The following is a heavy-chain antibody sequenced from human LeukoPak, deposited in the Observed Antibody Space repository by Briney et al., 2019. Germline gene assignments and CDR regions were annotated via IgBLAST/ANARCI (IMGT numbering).Heavy chain of an antibody. D-gene: IGHD1-26*01. V-gene: IGHV4-39*06. CDR3: ARITGSFYFYYYMDV. CDR2: IYYTGST. CDR1: GGSIRSTSYY. Sequence: PSETLSLTCTVSGGSIRSTSYYWGYIRQPPGKGLEWIGSIYYTGSTYYNPSLKSRVTISVDTSMNQFPLRLSSVTAADTAVYYCARITGSFYFYYYMDVWGKGTTVTVSS. J-gene: IGHJ6*03.